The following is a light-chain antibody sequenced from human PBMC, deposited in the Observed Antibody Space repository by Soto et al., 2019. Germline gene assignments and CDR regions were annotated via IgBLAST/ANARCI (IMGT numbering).Light chain of an antibody. V-gene: IGLV1-47*01. CDR2: RNN. J-gene: IGLJ3*02. Sequence: QSVLTQPPSASGTPGQRVTISCSGSSSNIGSNSVYWYQQLPATAPKVLIYRNNQRPSGVPDRFSGSKSGTSASLAISGLRSGEEADYFCAGWDDSLSGWVFGGGTKLTVL. CDR1: SSNIGSNS. CDR3: AGWDDSLSGWV.